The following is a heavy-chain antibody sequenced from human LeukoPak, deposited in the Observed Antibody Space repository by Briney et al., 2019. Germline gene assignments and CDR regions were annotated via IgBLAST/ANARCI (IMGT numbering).Heavy chain of an antibody. CDR1: GGSISSGGYY. Sequence: SETLSLTCTVSGGSISSGGYYWSWIRQHPGKGLEWIGYIYYSGSTYYNPSLKSRVTISVDTSKNQFSLKLSSVTAADTAVYYCARVKGAAAGTADYWGQGTLVTVSS. D-gene: IGHD6-13*01. CDR2: IYYSGST. V-gene: IGHV4-31*03. CDR3: ARVKGAAAGTADY. J-gene: IGHJ4*02.